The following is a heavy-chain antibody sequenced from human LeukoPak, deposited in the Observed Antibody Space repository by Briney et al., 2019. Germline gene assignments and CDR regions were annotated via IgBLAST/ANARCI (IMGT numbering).Heavy chain of an antibody. D-gene: IGHD2-21*02. Sequence: GGSLRLSCAASGFTFSNFAMTWVRQAPGKGLEWISAISGSGGSTYYADSVKGRFTISRDNSKNTLCLQMNSLRADDTAVYYCAKGGDSYYSYYMDVWGKGTTVTVSS. CDR1: GFTFSNFA. CDR2: ISGSGGST. J-gene: IGHJ6*03. V-gene: IGHV3-23*01. CDR3: AKGGDSYYSYYMDV.